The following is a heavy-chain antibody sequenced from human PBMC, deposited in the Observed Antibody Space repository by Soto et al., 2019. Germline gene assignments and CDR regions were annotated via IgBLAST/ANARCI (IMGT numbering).Heavy chain of an antibody. CDR2: MNSNTGNA. CDR1: GYTFRNHD. D-gene: IGHD6-19*01. J-gene: IGHJ5*02. CDR3: ARGSGSGGLDWFDP. Sequence: QAQLVQSGAEVKKPGASVKVSCKASGYTFRNHDINWVRQAPGQGLEWMGWMNSNTGNAGYEQRFQGGVTMTRDTSIDTAYLELYSLRFDDTAVYFCARGSGSGGLDWFDPWGQGTLVTVSS. V-gene: IGHV1-8*01.